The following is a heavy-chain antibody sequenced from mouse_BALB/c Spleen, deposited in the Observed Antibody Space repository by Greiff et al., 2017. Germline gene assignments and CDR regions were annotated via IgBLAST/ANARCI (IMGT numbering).Heavy chain of an antibody. V-gene: IGHV1-5*01. CDR1: GYTFTSYW. CDR3: TRRGTRWYYFDY. CDR2: IYPGNSDT. J-gene: IGHJ2*01. Sequence: VQLQQSGTVLARPGASVKMSCKASGYTFTSYWMHWVKQRPGQGLEWIGAIYPGNSDTSYNQKFKGKAKLTAVTSTSTAYMELSSLTNEDSAVYYWTRRGTRWYYFDYWGQGTTLTVSS.